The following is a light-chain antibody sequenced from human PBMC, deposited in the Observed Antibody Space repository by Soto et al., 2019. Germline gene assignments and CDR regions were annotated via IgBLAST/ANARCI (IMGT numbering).Light chain of an antibody. Sequence: IVLTQSPGTLSLSPGEGATLSCRASQSDSNNYLAWFQQKPGQAPRLLIHVASTRAAGIPDRFSGSGSGTDFSFAISRLEPEDFAVYYCQQYGSSPYTFGQGTKLEIK. CDR3: QQYGSSPYT. CDR2: VAS. V-gene: IGKV3-20*01. CDR1: QSDSNNY. J-gene: IGKJ2*01.